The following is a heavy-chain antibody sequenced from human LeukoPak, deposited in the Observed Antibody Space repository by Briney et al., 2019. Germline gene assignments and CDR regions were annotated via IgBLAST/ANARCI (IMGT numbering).Heavy chain of an antibody. CDR1: GFTFSSYA. CDR2: INAFGART. CDR3: AKVALGYCSGSSCYYFDY. J-gene: IGHJ4*02. Sequence: PGGSLRLSCAASGFTFSSYAMSWVRQAPGKGLEWVSSINAFGARTYYADSVKGRFTISRDNSKNTLHLQMNSLRAEDTALYYCAKVALGYCSGSSCYYFDYGGQGTLVTVSS. V-gene: IGHV3-23*01. D-gene: IGHD2-15*01.